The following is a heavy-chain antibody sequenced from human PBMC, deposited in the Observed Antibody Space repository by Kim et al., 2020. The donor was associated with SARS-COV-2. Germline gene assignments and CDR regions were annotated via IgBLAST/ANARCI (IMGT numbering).Heavy chain of an antibody. CDR1: GFTFSDYY. CDR3: ARERNMTEEWVLTYYYYIDV. CDR2: ISSSGSST. J-gene: IGHJ6*03. Sequence: GGSLRLSCAASGFTFSDYYMSWIRQAPGKGLEWVSYISSSGSSTYYADSVKGRFTISRDNTKNSLYLQMNSLRSEDTAVYYCARERNMTEEWVLTYYYYIDVWGEGATVTLSS. D-gene: IGHD3-3*01. V-gene: IGHV3-11*01.